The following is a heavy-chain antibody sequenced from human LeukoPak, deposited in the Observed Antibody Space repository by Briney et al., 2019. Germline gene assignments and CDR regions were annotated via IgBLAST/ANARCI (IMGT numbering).Heavy chain of an antibody. J-gene: IGHJ4*02. CDR2: IRYDGSNK. CDR1: GFTFSSYG. V-gene: IGHV3-30*02. D-gene: IGHD5-12*01. CDR3: ARACSGYDYFDY. Sequence: GGSLRLSCAASGFTFSSYGMHWVRQAPGKGLEWVAFIRYDGSNKYYADSVKGRFTISRDNSKNTLYLQMNSLRAEDTAVYYCARACSGYDYFDYWGQGTLVTVSS.